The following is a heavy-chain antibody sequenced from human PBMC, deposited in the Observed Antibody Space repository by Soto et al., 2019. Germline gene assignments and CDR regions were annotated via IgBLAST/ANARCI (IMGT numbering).Heavy chain of an antibody. Sequence: PGGSLGLSCAAAGFTFDSYSMTWVRQAPGKGLEWVSTISAGGGSTYYADSVKGRLTISRDNSKTTVYLHLSSLRAEDTAVYFCAAARPPGHGFPPYYLNYWGLGTLVTVS. CDR3: AAARPPGHGFPPYYLNY. D-gene: IGHD5-12*01. CDR2: ISAGGGST. CDR1: GFTFDSYS. V-gene: IGHV3-23*01. J-gene: IGHJ4*02.